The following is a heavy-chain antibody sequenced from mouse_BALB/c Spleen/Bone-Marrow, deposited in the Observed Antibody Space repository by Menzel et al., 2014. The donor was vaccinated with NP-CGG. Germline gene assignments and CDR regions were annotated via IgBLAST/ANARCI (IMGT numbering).Heavy chain of an antibody. V-gene: IGHV5-6-3*01. CDR1: GFTFSSYG. Sequence: EVKLVESGGGLVQPGGSLKLSCAASGFTFSSYGMSWVRQTPDKRLELVATINSNGGSTYYPDSVKGRFTISRDNAKNTLYQQMSSLKSEDTAMYYCAADYYGSSDYWGQGTTLTVSS. D-gene: IGHD1-1*01. J-gene: IGHJ2*01. CDR2: INSNGGST. CDR3: AADYYGSSDY.